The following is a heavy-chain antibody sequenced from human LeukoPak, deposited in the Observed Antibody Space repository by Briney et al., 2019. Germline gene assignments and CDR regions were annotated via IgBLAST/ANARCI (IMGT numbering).Heavy chain of an antibody. Sequence: GRSLRLSCAASGFTFSSYAMHWVRQAPGKGLERVAVISYDGSNKYYADSVKGRFTISRDNSKNTLYLQMNSLRAEDTAVYYCARDGIVVVVAATPGVYGMDVWGQGTTVTVSS. V-gene: IGHV3-30-3*01. J-gene: IGHJ6*02. CDR3: ARDGIVVVVAATPGVYGMDV. D-gene: IGHD2-15*01. CDR2: ISYDGSNK. CDR1: GFTFSSYA.